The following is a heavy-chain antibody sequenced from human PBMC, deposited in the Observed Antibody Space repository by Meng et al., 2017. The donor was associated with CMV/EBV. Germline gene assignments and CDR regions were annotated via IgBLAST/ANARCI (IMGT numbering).Heavy chain of an antibody. CDR3: ASTLPITIFGVVPFHGNCYYYGMDV. Sequence: SETLSLTCTVSGGSISSGGYYWSWIRQHPGKGLEWIGYIYYSGSTYYNPSLKSRVTISVDTSKNQFSLKLSSVTAADTAVYYCASTLPITIFGVVPFHGNCYYYGMDVWGQGTTVTVSS. CDR2: IYYSGST. CDR1: GGSISSGGYY. J-gene: IGHJ6*02. D-gene: IGHD3-3*01. V-gene: IGHV4-31*03.